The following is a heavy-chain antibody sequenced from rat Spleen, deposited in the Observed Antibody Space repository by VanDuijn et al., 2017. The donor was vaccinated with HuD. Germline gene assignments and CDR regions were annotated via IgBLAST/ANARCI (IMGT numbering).Heavy chain of an antibody. V-gene: IGHV5-31*01. CDR3: TRENYYSADY. CDR1: GFTFNKYW. Sequence: EVQLVESGGGLVQPGRSLKLSCVASGFTFNKYWMAWIRQAPGKGLEWVASITNSGGGTYYPDSVKGRFTISRDNSKSSLYLQIDSLRSEDTATYYCTRENYYSADYWGQGVMVTVSS. J-gene: IGHJ2*01. D-gene: IGHD1-1*01. CDR2: ITNSGGGT.